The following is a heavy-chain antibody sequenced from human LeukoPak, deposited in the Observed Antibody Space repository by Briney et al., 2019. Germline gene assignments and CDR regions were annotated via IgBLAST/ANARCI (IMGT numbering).Heavy chain of an antibody. Sequence: GGSLRLSCAASGFTFSDYYMSWIRQAPGKGLEWVSYVSSSGSIISYADSVRGRFTISRDNAKNSLYLQMNSLRAEDTAVYYCAREKGTVFDYWGQGALVTISS. CDR1: GFTFSDYY. J-gene: IGHJ4*02. CDR3: AREKGTVFDY. CDR2: VSSSGSII. D-gene: IGHD4-17*01. V-gene: IGHV3-11*04.